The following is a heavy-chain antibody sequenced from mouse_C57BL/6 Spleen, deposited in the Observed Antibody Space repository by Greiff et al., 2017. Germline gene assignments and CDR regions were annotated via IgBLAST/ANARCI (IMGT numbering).Heavy chain of an antibody. CDR3: ARSGYYGSPGAMDY. CDR2: INPNYGTT. V-gene: IGHV1-39*01. D-gene: IGHD1-1*01. CDR1: GYSFTDYN. Sequence: VQLQQSGPELVKPGASVKISCKASGYSFTDYNMNWVKQSNGKSLEWIGVINPNYGTTSYNQKFKGKATLTVDQSSSTSYMQLNSLTSEDSAVYYCARSGYYGSPGAMDYWGQGTSVTVSS. J-gene: IGHJ4*01.